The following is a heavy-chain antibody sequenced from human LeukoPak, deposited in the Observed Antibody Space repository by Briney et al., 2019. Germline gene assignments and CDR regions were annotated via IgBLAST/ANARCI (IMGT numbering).Heavy chain of an antibody. CDR1: GCTFTSYY. D-gene: IGHD5/OR15-5a*01. CDR2: INPSGGST. Sequence: AASVKVSCKASGCTFTSYYMHWVRQAPGQGLEWMGIINPSGGSTSYAQKFQGRVTMTRDTSTSTVYMELSSLRSEDTAVYYCARTVSTGNSGWNWFDPWGQGTLVTVSS. V-gene: IGHV1-46*01. J-gene: IGHJ5*02. CDR3: ARTVSTGNSGWNWFDP.